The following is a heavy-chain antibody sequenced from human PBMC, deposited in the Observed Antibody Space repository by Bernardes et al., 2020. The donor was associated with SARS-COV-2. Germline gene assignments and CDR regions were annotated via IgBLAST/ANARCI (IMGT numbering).Heavy chain of an antibody. Sequence: SEPLSLTCAVYGGSFSGYYWSWIRQPPGKGLEWIGEINHSGSTNYNPSLKSRVTISVDTSKNQFSLKLSSVTAADTAVYYCARGLYGMDVWGQGTTVTVSS. CDR1: GGSFSGYY. CDR3: ARGLYGMDV. CDR2: INHSGST. V-gene: IGHV4-34*01. J-gene: IGHJ6*02.